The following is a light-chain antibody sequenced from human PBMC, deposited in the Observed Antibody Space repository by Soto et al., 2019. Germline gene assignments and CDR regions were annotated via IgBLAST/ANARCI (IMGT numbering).Light chain of an antibody. J-gene: IGKJ1*01. CDR2: DSS. Sequence: EIVLTQSPATLSLSPGERATLSCRASQSLSSNFLAWYQQKPGQPPRLLIYDSSTRATGFPDRFSGSGSGTDFTLTITSREPEDFGVYYGQHYNFSPGTFGQGTKVDIK. CDR1: QSLSSNF. CDR3: QHYNFSPGT. V-gene: IGKV3D-20*02.